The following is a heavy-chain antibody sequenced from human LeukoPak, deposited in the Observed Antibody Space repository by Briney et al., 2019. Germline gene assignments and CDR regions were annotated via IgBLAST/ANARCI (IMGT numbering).Heavy chain of an antibody. CDR3: ARVGGAYYGSGSYYNSN. CDR2: IKQDGSEK. D-gene: IGHD3-10*01. V-gene: IGHV3-7*01. CDR1: GFTFSSYW. Sequence: GGSLRLSCAASGFTFSSYWMSWVRQAPGKGLEWVANIKQDGSEKYYVDSVKGRFTISRDNAKNSLYLQMNSLRAEDTAVYYCARVGGAYYGSGSYYNSNWGQGTLVTVSS. J-gene: IGHJ4*02.